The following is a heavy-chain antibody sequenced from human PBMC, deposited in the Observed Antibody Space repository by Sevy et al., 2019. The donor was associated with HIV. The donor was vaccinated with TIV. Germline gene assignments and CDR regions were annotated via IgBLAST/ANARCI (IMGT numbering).Heavy chain of an antibody. CDR2: ISAYNGNT. V-gene: IGHV1-18*01. D-gene: IGHD2-2*01. CDR1: GYTFTSYG. J-gene: IGHJ6*02. Sequence: ASVKVSCKASGYTFTSYGISWVRQAPGQGLEWMGWISAYNGNTNYAQKLQGRVTMTTDTSTSTAYMELRSLRSDDSAVYYLASGFDLGSCISTSCYGIGDVWGQGTTVTVSS. CDR3: ASGFDLGSCISTSCYGIGDV.